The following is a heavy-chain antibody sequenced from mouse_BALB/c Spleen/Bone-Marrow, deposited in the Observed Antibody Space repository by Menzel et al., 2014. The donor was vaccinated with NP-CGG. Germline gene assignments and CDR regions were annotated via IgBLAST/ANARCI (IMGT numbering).Heavy chain of an antibody. V-gene: IGHV1-39*01. D-gene: IGHD2-14*01. J-gene: IGHJ3*01. CDR1: GYSFTGYN. CDR2: IDPYYGGI. Sequence: VQLQQSGPELEKPGASVKISCKASGYSFTGYNMNWVKQTNGKSLEWIGNIDPYYGGISYNHKFKDKATLTVDKSSSTAYMQLKSLTSEDSAVYYCARSIEYRPLTYWGQGTLVTVSA. CDR3: ARSIEYRPLTY.